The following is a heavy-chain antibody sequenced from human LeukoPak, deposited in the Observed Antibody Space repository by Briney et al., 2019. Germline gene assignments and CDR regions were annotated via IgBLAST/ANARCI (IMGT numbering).Heavy chain of an antibody. D-gene: IGHD6-6*01. J-gene: IGHJ4*02. CDR2: IDWDDAK. V-gene: IGHV2-70*11. Sequence: SGPALVKPTQTLTLTCTFSGFSLNTSGMCVVWIRQPPGKALEWLARIDWDDAKYYSTSLKTRLTISKDTSKNQVVLTMTNMDHVDTATYYCARLYSSSSGLFDSWGQGTLVTVSS. CDR3: ARLYSSSSGLFDS. CDR1: GFSLNTSGMC.